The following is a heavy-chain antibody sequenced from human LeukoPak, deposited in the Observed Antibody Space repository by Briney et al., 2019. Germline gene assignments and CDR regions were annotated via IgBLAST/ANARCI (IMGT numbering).Heavy chain of an antibody. V-gene: IGHV1-69*01. Sequence: SVKVSCKASGGTFSSYAISWARQAPGQGLEWMGGIIPIFGTANYAQKFQGRVTITADESTSTAYMELSSLRSEDTAVYYCARVGYCSSTSCYRNHQYYYYMDVWGKGTTVTVSS. J-gene: IGHJ6*03. CDR3: ARVGYCSSTSCYRNHQYYYYMDV. D-gene: IGHD2-2*02. CDR2: IIPIFGTA. CDR1: GGTFSSYA.